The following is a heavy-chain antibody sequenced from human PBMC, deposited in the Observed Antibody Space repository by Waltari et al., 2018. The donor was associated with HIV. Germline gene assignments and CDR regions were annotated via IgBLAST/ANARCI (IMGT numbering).Heavy chain of an antibody. CDR3: ARGSHCSSTSCYPHYYYGMDV. CDR1: GYTFTSYY. D-gene: IGHD2-2*01. J-gene: IGHJ6*02. V-gene: IGHV1-46*01. Sequence: QVQLVQSGAEVKKPGASVKVSCKASGYTFTSYYMHWVRQAPGQGLEWMGIIKPSCGSITYAQKCQGRVTMTRDTSTRTVYMEVSSLRSEDTAVYYCARGSHCSSTSCYPHYYYGMDVWGQGTTVTVS. CDR2: IKPSCGSI.